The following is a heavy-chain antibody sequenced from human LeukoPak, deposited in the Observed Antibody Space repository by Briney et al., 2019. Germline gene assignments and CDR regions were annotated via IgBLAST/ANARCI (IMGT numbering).Heavy chain of an antibody. CDR2: IFYSGST. Sequence: SETLSLTCTVSSGSISSYYWSWIRQPPGKGLEWIGYIFYSGSTNYNPSLKSRVTISVDTSKNQFSLGLSSVTAADTAVYYCARGPTRYYFDCWGQGTLVTVSS. V-gene: IGHV4-59*01. CDR1: SGSISSYY. J-gene: IGHJ4*02. CDR3: ARGPTRYYFDC. D-gene: IGHD4-17*01.